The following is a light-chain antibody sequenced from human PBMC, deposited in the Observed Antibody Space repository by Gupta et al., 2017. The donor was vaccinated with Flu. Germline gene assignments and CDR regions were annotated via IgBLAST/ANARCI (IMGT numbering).Light chain of an antibody. V-gene: IGLV2-18*02. CDR1: SDDVGSYNR. Sequence: QSALTQPPSVSGSPGQSVTISCTGASDDVGSYNRVSWYQQPPGTAPKLIIFEVSNRPSGVPDRFSGSRSGSTASLTISGLQAEDEAYYYCSSYTRTSTWVFGGGTKLTVL. J-gene: IGLJ3*02. CDR2: EVS. CDR3: SSYTRTSTWV.